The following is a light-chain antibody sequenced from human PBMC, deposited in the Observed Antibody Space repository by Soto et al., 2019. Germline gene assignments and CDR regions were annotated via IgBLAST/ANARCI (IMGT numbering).Light chain of an antibody. J-gene: IGKJ4*01. Sequence: IPFTQSPSALSASVGDRVTITCRASQDIAIYLAWYQQKPGEAPKLLIYAASTLYGGVPSRFRGSGSGTDFALTITSLQAEDFATYYCQQLRVYPSTLGGGTKVDIK. CDR2: AAS. V-gene: IGKV1-9*01. CDR1: QDIAIY. CDR3: QQLRVYPST.